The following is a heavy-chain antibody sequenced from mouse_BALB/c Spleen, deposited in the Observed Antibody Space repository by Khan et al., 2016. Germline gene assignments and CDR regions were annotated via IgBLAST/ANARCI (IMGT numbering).Heavy chain of an antibody. V-gene: IGHV1S81*02. J-gene: IGHJ2*01. Sequence: QVQLQQPGAELVKAGTSVKMSCKASGYTFTSYWMHWVKQRLGQGLEWFAETNPTNGRTYYNEKFKSKATLTVDKSSSTAYMLLSGPTFEDSAVYYCARIKKIVATYFDYWCQGTTLTFSS. CDR2: TNPTNGRT. CDR1: GYTFTSYW. CDR3: ARIKKIVATYFDY. D-gene: IGHD1-1*01.